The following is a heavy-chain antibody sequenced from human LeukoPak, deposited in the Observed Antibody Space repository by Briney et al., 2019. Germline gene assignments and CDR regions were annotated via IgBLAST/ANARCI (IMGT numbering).Heavy chain of an antibody. Sequence: PSETLSLTCTVSGGSISSYYWSWIRQPPGKGLEWIANIFYSGSPNYNPSLKSRVIISVDTSKNQFSLKLSSVTAADTAVYYCAREAPMCSGGTCYDYWGQGTLVTVSS. CDR2: IFYSGSP. CDR1: GGSISSYY. V-gene: IGHV4-59*01. CDR3: AREAPMCSGGTCYDY. J-gene: IGHJ4*02. D-gene: IGHD2-15*01.